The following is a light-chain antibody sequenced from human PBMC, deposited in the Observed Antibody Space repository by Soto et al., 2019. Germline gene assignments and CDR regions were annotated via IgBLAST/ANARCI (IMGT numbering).Light chain of an antibody. J-gene: IGLJ3*02. V-gene: IGLV1-47*02. CDR3: AAWDDSLSGGV. CDR2: SNN. CDR1: SSNIGSNY. Sequence: QSVLPQPPSASGTPGQRVTISCSGSSSNIGSNYVYWYQQLPGTAPKVLIYSNNQRPSGVPDRFSGSKSDTSASLAISGLRSEDEADYYCAAWDDSLSGGVFGGGTKLTVL.